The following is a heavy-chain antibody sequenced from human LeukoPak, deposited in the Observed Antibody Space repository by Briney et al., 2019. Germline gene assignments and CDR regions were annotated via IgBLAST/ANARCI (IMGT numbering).Heavy chain of an antibody. CDR3: ARDHWQWLEDYYAMDV. CDR1: GFTFSSYA. J-gene: IGHJ6*02. CDR2: ISGSGGST. Sequence: GGSLRLSCAASGFTFSSYAMSWVRQAPGRGLEWVSAISGSGGSTYYADSVKGRFTISRDNSKNTLYLQMSSLRVEDTAIYYCARDHWQWLEDYYAMDVWGQGTTVTVSS. V-gene: IGHV3-23*01. D-gene: IGHD6-19*01.